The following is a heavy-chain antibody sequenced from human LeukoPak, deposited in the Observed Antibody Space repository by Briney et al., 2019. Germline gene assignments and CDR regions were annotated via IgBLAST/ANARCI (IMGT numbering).Heavy chain of an antibody. Sequence: PGGSLRLSCAASGFTFSNYWMSWVRQAPGKGLGWVANIKQDGSEKYYVDSVKGRFTISRDNAKNSLYLQMNSLRAEDTAVYYCAKSGLELDYWGQGTLVTVSS. D-gene: IGHD1-1*01. CDR3: AKSGLELDY. V-gene: IGHV3-7*02. J-gene: IGHJ4*02. CDR1: GFTFSNYW. CDR2: IKQDGSEK.